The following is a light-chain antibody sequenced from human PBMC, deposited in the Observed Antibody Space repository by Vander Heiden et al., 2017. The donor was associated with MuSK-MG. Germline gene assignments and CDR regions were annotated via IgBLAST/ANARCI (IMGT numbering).Light chain of an antibody. CDR1: QSVLSSSNNKNY. J-gene: IGKJ1*01. CDR3: QQDYNTPWT. CDR2: WAS. Sequence: DIVMNQSPDSLAVSLGKRATINCKSSQSVLSSSNNKNYVAWYQQKPGQPPKLLIYWASTRECGVSDRFSGSGSGTDFTLTISSLQAEDVAVYYCQQDYNTPWTFGQGTKVEIK. V-gene: IGKV4-1*01.